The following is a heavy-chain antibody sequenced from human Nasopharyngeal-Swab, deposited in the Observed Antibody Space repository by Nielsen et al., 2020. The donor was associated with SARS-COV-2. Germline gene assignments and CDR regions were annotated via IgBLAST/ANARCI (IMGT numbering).Heavy chain of an antibody. CDR3: AKIHDSSGYYSDAFDI. Sequence: SLKISCAASGFTFDDYAMHWVRQAPGKGLEWVSGISWNSGSIGYADSVKGRFTISRDNAKNSLYLQMNSLRAEDTALYYCAKIHDSSGYYSDAFDIWGLGTMVTVSS. J-gene: IGHJ3*02. CDR1: GFTFDDYA. CDR2: ISWNSGSI. D-gene: IGHD3-22*01. V-gene: IGHV3-9*01.